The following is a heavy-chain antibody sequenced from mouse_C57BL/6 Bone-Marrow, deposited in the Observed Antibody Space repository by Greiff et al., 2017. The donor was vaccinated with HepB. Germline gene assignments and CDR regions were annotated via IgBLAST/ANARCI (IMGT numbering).Heavy chain of an antibody. J-gene: IGHJ3*01. V-gene: IGHV1-72*01. CDR2: IDPNSGGT. Sequence: QVQLKQPGAELVKPGASVKLSCKASGYTFTSYWMHWVKQRPGRGLEWIGRIDPNSGGTKYNEKFKSKATLTVDKPSSTAYMQLSSLTSEDSAVYYCARGGIYDYDPAWFAYWGQGTLVTVSA. CDR3: ARGGIYDYDPAWFAY. CDR1: GYTFTSYW. D-gene: IGHD2-4*01.